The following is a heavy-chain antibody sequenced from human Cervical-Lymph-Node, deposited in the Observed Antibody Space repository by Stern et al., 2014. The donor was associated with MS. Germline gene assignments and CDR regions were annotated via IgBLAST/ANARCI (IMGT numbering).Heavy chain of an antibody. CDR1: GGSLSTYI. CDR3: AGPAPLD. CDR2: IIPALNVA. D-gene: IGHD2-2*01. Sequence: QVQLVQSGAELKKPGSSVKVSCKASGGSLSTYIITWVRQAPGQGLEWMGRIIPALNVANYAQKFQGRLTITADKSTSTAYMEMSSLRSDDTAVYYCAGPAPLDWGQGTLVTVSS. V-gene: IGHV1-69*02. J-gene: IGHJ4*02.